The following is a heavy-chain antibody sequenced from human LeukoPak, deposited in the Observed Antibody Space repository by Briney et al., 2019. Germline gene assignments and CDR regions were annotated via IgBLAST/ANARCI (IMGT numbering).Heavy chain of an antibody. Sequence: PSETLSLTCTVSGGSISSSSYYWGWLRQPPGKGLEWLGRIYYSGSTYYNPSLKSRVTISVDTSKNQFSLQLNSVTPEDTAVYYCARTGSNYGINFDYWGQGTLVTASS. V-gene: IGHV4-39*07. CDR2: IYYSGST. J-gene: IGHJ4*02. CDR3: ARTGSNYGINFDY. CDR1: GGSISSSSYY. D-gene: IGHD4-11*01.